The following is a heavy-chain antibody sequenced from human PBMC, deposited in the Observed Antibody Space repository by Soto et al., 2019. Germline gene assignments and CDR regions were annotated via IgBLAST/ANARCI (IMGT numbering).Heavy chain of an antibody. CDR3: ARSHFDWLYYYYYGMDV. D-gene: IGHD3-9*01. CDR1: GGSISSGGYY. Sequence: QVQLQESGPGLVKPSQTLSLTCTVSGGSISSGGYYWSWIRQHPGKGLEWIGYIYYSGSTYYNPYLTRRVTSSVDTSKNQFSLKLSSVPAADTAVYYCARSHFDWLYYYYYGMDVWGQGTTVTVSS. J-gene: IGHJ6*02. V-gene: IGHV4-31*03. CDR2: IYYSGST.